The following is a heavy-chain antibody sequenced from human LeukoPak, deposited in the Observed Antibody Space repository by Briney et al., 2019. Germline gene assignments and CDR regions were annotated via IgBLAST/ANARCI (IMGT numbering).Heavy chain of an antibody. CDR1: GGSVSSGSYY. J-gene: IGHJ4*02. CDR3: ARYGYGDYVRTDYFDY. V-gene: IGHV4-61*01. D-gene: IGHD4-17*01. CDR2: IYYSGST. Sequence: PSGTLSLTCTVSGGSVSSGSYYWSWIRQPPGKGLEWIGYIYYSGSTNYNPSLKSRVTISVDTSKNQFSLKLSSVTAADTAVYYCARYGYGDYVRTDYFDYWGQGTLVTVSS.